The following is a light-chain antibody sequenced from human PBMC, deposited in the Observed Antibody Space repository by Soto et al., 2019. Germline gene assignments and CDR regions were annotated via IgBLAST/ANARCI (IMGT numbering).Light chain of an antibody. CDR3: QQYDTSPLT. J-gene: IGKJ4*01. Sequence: PGERATLSCRASQSVSSYLAWYQQKPGQAPRLLIYAASSRATGIPDRFSGSGSGTEFTLTISSLQPDDFGTYYCQQYDTSPLTFGGGTKVDIK. CDR2: AAS. CDR1: QSVSSY. V-gene: IGKV3D-15*01.